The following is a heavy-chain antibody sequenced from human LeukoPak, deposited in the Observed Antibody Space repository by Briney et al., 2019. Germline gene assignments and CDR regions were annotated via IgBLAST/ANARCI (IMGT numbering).Heavy chain of an antibody. CDR1: GGSINTYY. CDR3: ARGFCSGGACYWFDP. CDR2: IYDTGST. Sequence: SEPLSLTCTVSGGSINTYYWTWIRQPPGKGLEYIGYIYDTGSTNYNPSLKSRLTMSLDTSKNQFSLKLNSVTSADTAVYYCARGFCSGGACYWFDPWGQGTLVTVSS. D-gene: IGHD2-15*01. J-gene: IGHJ5*02. V-gene: IGHV4-59*01.